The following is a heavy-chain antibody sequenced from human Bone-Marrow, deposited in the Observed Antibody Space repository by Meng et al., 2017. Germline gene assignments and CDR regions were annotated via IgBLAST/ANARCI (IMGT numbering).Heavy chain of an antibody. V-gene: IGHV1-69*06. Sequence: VQLVKSGAEVKRPVSSVKVSCKASGGTFSSYAISWVRQAPGQGLEWMGGIIPIFGTANYAQKFQGRVTITADKSTSTAYMELSSLRSEDTAVYYCARGGYSYGLVGIFDYWGQGTLVTVSS. CDR3: ARGGYSYGLVGIFDY. CDR1: GGTFSSYA. D-gene: IGHD5-18*01. J-gene: IGHJ4*02. CDR2: IIPIFGTA.